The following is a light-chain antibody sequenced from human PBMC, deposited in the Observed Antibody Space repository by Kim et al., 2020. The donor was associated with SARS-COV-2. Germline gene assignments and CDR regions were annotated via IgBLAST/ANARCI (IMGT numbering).Light chain of an antibody. CDR1: QGVSRS. J-gene: IGKJ4*01. CDR3: QQRSNWPLT. CDR2: DAS. V-gene: IGKV3-11*01. Sequence: LSPGERATLSCGASQGVSRSFAWYQQTPGQAPRLLIYDASKRATGIPARFSGSGSGTDFTLTISSLEPEDFAVYYCQQRSNWPLTFGGGTKVDIK.